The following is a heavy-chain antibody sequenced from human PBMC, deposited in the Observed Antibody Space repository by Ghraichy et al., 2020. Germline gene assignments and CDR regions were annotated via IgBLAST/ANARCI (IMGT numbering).Heavy chain of an antibody. CDR3: ARTPYCSGGSCYRTMDV. V-gene: IGHV4-34*01. Sequence: SETLSLTCAVYGGSFSGYYWSWIRQPPGKGLEWIGEINHSGSTNYNPSLKSRVTISVDTSKNQFSLKLSSVTAADTAVYYCARTPYCSGGSCYRTMDVWGKGTTVTLSS. J-gene: IGHJ6*03. CDR2: INHSGST. D-gene: IGHD2-15*01. CDR1: GGSFSGYY.